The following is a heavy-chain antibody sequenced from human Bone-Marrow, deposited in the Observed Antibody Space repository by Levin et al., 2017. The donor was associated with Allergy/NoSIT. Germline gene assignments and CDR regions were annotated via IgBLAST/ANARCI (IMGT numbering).Heavy chain of an antibody. CDR3: ARGHARGS. J-gene: IGHJ5*02. CDR2: IKEDGSEK. D-gene: IGHD2-8*01. Sequence: GESLKISCAASGFSFGSYWMTWVRQAPGKGLEWVANIKEDGSEKNYVDSVRGRFSISRDNAKNSLSLQMNSLRAEDTAVYYCARGHARGSWGQGTLVTVSS. CDR1: GFSFGSYW. V-gene: IGHV3-7*01.